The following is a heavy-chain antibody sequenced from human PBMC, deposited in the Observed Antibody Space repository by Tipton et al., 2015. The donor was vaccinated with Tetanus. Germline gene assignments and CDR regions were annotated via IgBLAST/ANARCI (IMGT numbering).Heavy chain of an antibody. CDR3: ARAAGFLGLTHDF. J-gene: IGHJ4*02. D-gene: IGHD2/OR15-2a*01. V-gene: IGHV4-30-4*01. CDR1: GASFSSGDYY. Sequence: TLSLTCTVSGASFSSGDYYWNWHLKPPGKDLEWIGYIYQTGTTYYNPSLKGRVTISMDRSNTQFSLRLDSLTAADTAVYYCARAAGFLGLTHDFWGRETLVFVSS. CDR2: IYQTGTT.